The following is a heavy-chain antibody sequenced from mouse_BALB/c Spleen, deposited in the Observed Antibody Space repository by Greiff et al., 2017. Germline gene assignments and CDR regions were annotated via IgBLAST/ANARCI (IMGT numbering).Heavy chain of an antibody. CDR1: GYSFTSYW. CDR2: IDPSDSET. CDR3: ARGYDYERGLDY. J-gene: IGHJ2*01. V-gene: IGHV1S126*01. D-gene: IGHD2-4*01. Sequence: QVQLQQSGPQLVRPGASVKISCKASGYSFTSYWMHWVKQRPGQGLEWIGMIDPSDSETRLNQKFKDKATLTVDKSSSTAYMQLSSPTSEDSAVYYCARGYDYERGLDYWGQGTTLTVSS.